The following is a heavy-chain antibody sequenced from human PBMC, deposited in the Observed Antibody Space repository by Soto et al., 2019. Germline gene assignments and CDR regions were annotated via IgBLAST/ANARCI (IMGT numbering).Heavy chain of an antibody. CDR1: GFTFSSYG. J-gene: IGHJ4*02. Sequence: PGGSLRLSCAASGFTFSSYGMHWVRQAPGKGLEWVAVISYDGSNKYYADSVKGRFTISRDNSKNTLYLQMNSLRAEDTAVYYCAKDEYYYGSGEYFDYWGQGTLVTVSS. CDR2: ISYDGSNK. V-gene: IGHV3-30*18. CDR3: AKDEYYYGSGEYFDY. D-gene: IGHD3-10*01.